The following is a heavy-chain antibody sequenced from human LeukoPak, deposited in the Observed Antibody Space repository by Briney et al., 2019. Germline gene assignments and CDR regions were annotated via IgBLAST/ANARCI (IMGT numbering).Heavy chain of an antibody. D-gene: IGHD3-10*01. CDR3: ARGRFGELLF. J-gene: IGHJ4*02. CDR2: IIPIFGTA. CDR1: GGTFSSYA. V-gene: IGHV1-69*13. Sequence: ASVKVSCTASGGTFSSYAISWVRQAPGQGLEWMGGIIPIFGTANYAQKFQGRVTITADESTSTAYMELSSLRSEDTAVYYCARGRFGELLFWGQGTLVTVSS.